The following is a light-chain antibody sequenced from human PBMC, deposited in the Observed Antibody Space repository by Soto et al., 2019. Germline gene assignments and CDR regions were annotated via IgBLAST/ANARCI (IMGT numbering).Light chain of an antibody. Sequence: DIQMTQSPSSLSASVGDRVTITCRASQNIGNYLNWYQQKPGIAPKFLIYAASSLQSGVPSRFSGRGSGTDFTLTISRLHPEDFATYYCQQSHSAPPTFGGGTKVEIK. CDR1: QNIGNY. J-gene: IGKJ4*01. CDR2: AAS. CDR3: QQSHSAPPT. V-gene: IGKV1-39*01.